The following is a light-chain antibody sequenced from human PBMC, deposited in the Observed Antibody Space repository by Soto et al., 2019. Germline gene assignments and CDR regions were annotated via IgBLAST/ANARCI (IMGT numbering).Light chain of an antibody. Sequence: DIQMTQSPSTLSASVGDRVTITCRASQSISSWLAWYQQKPGKAPKLLIYDASSLESGVPSRFSGSGSGTEFTLTISSLQADDFETYYCQRYNSYSITFGQGTRLEIK. CDR1: QSISSW. CDR3: QRYNSYSIT. J-gene: IGKJ5*01. CDR2: DAS. V-gene: IGKV1-5*01.